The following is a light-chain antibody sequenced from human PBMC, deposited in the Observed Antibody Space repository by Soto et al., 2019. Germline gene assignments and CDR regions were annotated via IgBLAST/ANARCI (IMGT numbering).Light chain of an antibody. CDR2: AAS. CDR1: QGISNY. CDR3: PKYNSAPRT. V-gene: IGKV1-27*01. J-gene: IGKJ3*01. Sequence: DIQMTQSPSSLSASVGDRVTITCRASQGISNYLAWYQQKPGKVPKLLIYAASTLQSGVPSRFSGSGSGTDFTLTISSLRPEDVATDYWPKYNSAPRTFGPGTKVDI.